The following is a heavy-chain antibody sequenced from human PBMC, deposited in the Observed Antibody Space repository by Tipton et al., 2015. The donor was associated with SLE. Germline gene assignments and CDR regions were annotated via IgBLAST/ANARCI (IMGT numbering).Heavy chain of an antibody. CDR2: INHSGST. D-gene: IGHD6-6*01. CDR1: GGSFSGYY. Sequence: QLVQSGAEVKPSETLSLTCAVYGGSFSGYYWSWIRQPPGKGLEWIGEINHSGSTNYNPSLKSRVTISVDTSKNQFSLKLSSVTAADTAVYYCARVYSSSCDYWGQGTLVTVSS. V-gene: IGHV4-34*01. CDR3: ARVYSSSCDY. J-gene: IGHJ4*02.